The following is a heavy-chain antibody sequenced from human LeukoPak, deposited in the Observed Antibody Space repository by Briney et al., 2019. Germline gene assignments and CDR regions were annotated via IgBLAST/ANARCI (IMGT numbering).Heavy chain of an antibody. D-gene: IGHD3-9*01. V-gene: IGHV3-48*03. J-gene: IGHJ4*02. CDR2: ISSSGSTI. Sequence: GGSLRLSCAASGFTFSSYEMNWVRQAPGKGLEWVSYISSSGSTIYYADSVKGRFTISRDNAKNSLYLQMNSLRAEDTAVYYCAGQSLDWYIKFDYWGQGTLVTVSS. CDR1: GFTFSSYE. CDR3: AGQSLDWYIKFDY.